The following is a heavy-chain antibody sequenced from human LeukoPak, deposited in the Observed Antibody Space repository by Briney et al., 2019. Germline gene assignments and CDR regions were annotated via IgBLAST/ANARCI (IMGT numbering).Heavy chain of an antibody. CDR3: ASSNHFWSGYYLLDY. V-gene: IGHV4-34*01. J-gene: IGHJ4*02. CDR1: GGSFSGYY. Sequence: SETLSLTCAVYGGSFSGYYWSWIRQPPGKGLEWIGEIDHSGSTNYNPSLKSRVTISVDTSKNQFSLELSSVTAADTAVYYYASSNHFWSGYYLLDYWSQGTLVTVSS. CDR2: IDHSGST. D-gene: IGHD3-3*02.